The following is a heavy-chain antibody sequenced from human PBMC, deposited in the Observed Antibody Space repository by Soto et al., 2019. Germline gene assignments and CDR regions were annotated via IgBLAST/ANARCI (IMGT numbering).Heavy chain of an antibody. Sequence: ASVKVSCKASGYTFTSYDINWVRQATGQGLEWMGWMNPNSGNTGYAQKFQGRVTMTRNTSISTAYMELSSLRSEDTAVYYCARHPSKYCSSTSCRTYYYYMDVWGKGTTVTVSS. J-gene: IGHJ6*03. CDR1: GYTFTSYD. CDR3: ARHPSKYCSSTSCRTYYYYMDV. D-gene: IGHD2-2*01. V-gene: IGHV1-8*01. CDR2: MNPNSGNT.